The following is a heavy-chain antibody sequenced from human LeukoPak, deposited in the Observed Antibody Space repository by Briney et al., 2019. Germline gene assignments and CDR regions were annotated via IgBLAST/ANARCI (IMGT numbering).Heavy chain of an antibody. Sequence: PGGSLRLSCAASGFTFSSYSMNWVRQAPGKGLEWVSYITSSSRTIYYADSVKGRFTISRDNAKNSLYLQMNSLRAEDTAVYYCARPNWNRDTYFDYWGQGTLVTVSS. D-gene: IGHD1-20*01. CDR3: ARPNWNRDTYFDY. CDR2: ITSSSRTI. J-gene: IGHJ4*02. CDR1: GFTFSSYS. V-gene: IGHV3-48*01.